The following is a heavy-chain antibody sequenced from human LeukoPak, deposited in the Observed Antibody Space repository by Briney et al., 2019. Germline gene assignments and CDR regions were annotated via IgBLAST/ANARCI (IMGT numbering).Heavy chain of an antibody. CDR3: TTDTVSGSYFPVDY. CDR2: IKSKTDGGTT. D-gene: IGHD3-10*01. J-gene: IGHJ4*02. Sequence: PGGSLRLSCAASGFTFSNAWMNWVRQAPGKGLEWVGRIKSKTDGGTTDYAAPVKGRFTISRDDSKNTLYLQMNSLKTEDTAVYYCTTDTVSGSYFPVDYWGQGTLVTVSS. CDR1: GFTFSNAW. V-gene: IGHV3-15*07.